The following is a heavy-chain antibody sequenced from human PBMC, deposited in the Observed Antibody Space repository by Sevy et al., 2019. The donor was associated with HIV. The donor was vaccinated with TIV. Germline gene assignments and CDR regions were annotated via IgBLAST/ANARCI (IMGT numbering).Heavy chain of an antibody. D-gene: IGHD2-2*01. J-gene: IGHJ2*01. Sequence: GGSLRLSCAASGVIFDDYAMHWVRQAPGKGLECVSGITWNRDTIGYADYVKGRFSISRDNAKNSLYLQMNSLRLEDSALYYCAKDIVVVPATSSGYFDLWGRGSLVTVSS. CDR3: AKDIVVVPATSSGYFDL. CDR2: ITWNRDTI. CDR1: GVIFDDYA. V-gene: IGHV3-9*01.